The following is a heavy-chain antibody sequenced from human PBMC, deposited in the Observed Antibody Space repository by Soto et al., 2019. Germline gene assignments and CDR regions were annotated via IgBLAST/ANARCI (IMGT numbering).Heavy chain of an antibody. Sequence: PGGSLRLSCAASGFTVSNNYMSWVRQAPGQGLEWVSAISGSGGSTYYADSVKGRFTISRDNSKNTLYLQMNSLRAEDTAVYYCAKDLQYSSGWYDVDWFDPWGQGTLVTVSS. CDR3: AKDLQYSSGWYDVDWFDP. CDR2: ISGSGGST. D-gene: IGHD6-19*01. CDR1: GFTVSNNY. J-gene: IGHJ5*02. V-gene: IGHV3-23*01.